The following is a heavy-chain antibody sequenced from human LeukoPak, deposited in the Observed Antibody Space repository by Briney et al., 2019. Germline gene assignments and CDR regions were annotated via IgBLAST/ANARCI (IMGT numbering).Heavy chain of an antibody. Sequence: ASVTVSFTASGYTFTGYYMHWVRQAPGQGLEWMGRINPNSGGTNYAQKFQGRVTMTRDTSISTAYMELSRLRSDDTAVYYCARGDYGDYDYWGQGTLVTVSS. CDR3: ARGDYGDYDY. CDR2: INPNSGGT. CDR1: GYTFTGYY. J-gene: IGHJ4*02. D-gene: IGHD4-17*01. V-gene: IGHV1-2*06.